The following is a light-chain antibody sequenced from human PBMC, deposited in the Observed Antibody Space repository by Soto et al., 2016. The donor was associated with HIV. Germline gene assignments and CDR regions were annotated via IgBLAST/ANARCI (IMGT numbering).Light chain of an antibody. CDR3: QVWDRSVV. Sequence: SYVLTQPPSVSVAPGTTAKITCGGDNIGTISVHWYQQKPGQAPVLVLYDDSDRPSGIPDRFSGSNSGNTATLTISGVEAGDEADYYCQVWDRSVVFGGGTKLTVL. V-gene: IGLV3-21*01. CDR1: NIGTIS. J-gene: IGLJ2*01. CDR2: DDS.